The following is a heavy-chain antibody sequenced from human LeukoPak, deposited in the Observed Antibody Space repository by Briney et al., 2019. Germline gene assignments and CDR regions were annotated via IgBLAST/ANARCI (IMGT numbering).Heavy chain of an antibody. CDR3: ARDATTDVGTVYMDV. CDR1: GFTFDDYA. Sequence: GGSLRLSCAASGFTFDDYAMHWVRQAPGKGLEWVSGISWNSGDIGYADSVKGRFTISRDNAKNSLYLQMNSLRAEDTALYFCARDATTDVGTVYMDVWGKGTTVTISS. CDR2: ISWNSGDI. J-gene: IGHJ6*03. V-gene: IGHV3-9*01. D-gene: IGHD4-17*01.